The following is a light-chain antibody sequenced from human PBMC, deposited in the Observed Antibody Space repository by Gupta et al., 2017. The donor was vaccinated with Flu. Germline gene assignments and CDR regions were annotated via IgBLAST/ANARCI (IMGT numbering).Light chain of an antibody. CDR3: QQYNNWRKT. CDR2: GAS. V-gene: IGKV3-15*01. Sequence: EIVLPQPPATLSVSPGERATLSCRASQSVSSNLAWYQQKPGQAPRLLIYGASTRATGIPARFSGSGSGTEFTLTISSLQSEDFAVYYCQQYNNWRKTFGEGTKVEIK. CDR1: QSVSSN. J-gene: IGKJ1*01.